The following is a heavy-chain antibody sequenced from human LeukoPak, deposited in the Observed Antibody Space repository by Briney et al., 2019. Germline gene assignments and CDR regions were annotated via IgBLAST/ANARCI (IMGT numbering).Heavy chain of an antibody. CDR1: GGTFSSYA. J-gene: IGHJ6*03. CDR2: IIPIFGTA. CDR3: ARDSDVVVPAAMGYYYYMDV. Sequence: GASVKVSCKASGGTFSSYAISWVRQAPGQGLEWMGGIIPIFGTANYAQKFQGRVTITADESTSTAYMELSSLRSEDTAVYYCARDSDVVVPAAMGYYYYMDVWGKGTTVTVSS. V-gene: IGHV1-69*13. D-gene: IGHD2-2*01.